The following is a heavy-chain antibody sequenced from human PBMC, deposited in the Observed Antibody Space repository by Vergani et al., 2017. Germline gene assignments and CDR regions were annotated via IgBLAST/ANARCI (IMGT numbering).Heavy chain of an antibody. D-gene: IGHD2-8*01. CDR1: GFTVSSNY. CDR2: IYSGGST. J-gene: IGHJ3*02. V-gene: IGHV3-53*04. Sequence: EVQLVESGGGLVQPGGSLRLSCAASGFTVSSNYMSWVRQAPGKGLEWVSVIYSGGSTYYADSVKGRFTISRHNSKNTLYLQMNSLRAEDTAVYYCAREAQYCTNGVCYDAFDIWGQGTMVTVSS. CDR3: AREAQYCTNGVCYDAFDI.